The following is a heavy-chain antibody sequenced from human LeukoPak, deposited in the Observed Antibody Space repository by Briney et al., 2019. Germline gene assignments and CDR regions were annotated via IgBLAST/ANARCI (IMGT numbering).Heavy chain of an antibody. D-gene: IGHD4-23*01. J-gene: IGHJ4*02. CDR2: INQHGSEK. CDR3: ERAGYGGALDY. Sequence: PGGSLRLSCAASGFTFSSHWMGWVSQAPGKGLEWVANINQHGSEKYYVDSMKGRFAISRDNARNSLYLQLNSLRAEDTAVYYCERAGYGGALDYWGQGTLVTVSS. V-gene: IGHV3-7*03. CDR1: GFTFSSHW.